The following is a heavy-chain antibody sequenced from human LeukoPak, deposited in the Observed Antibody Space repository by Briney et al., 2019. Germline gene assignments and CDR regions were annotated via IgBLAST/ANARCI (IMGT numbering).Heavy chain of an antibody. CDR2: ISSSSSYI. Sequence: GGSLRLSCAASGFTFSSYSMNWVRQAPGKGLEWVSSISSSSSYIYYADSVKGRFTISRDNAKNSLYLQMNSLRAEDTAVYYCARDAAKKHIVATGEYGMDVWGQGTTVTVSS. CDR3: ARDAAKKHIVATGEYGMDV. D-gene: IGHD5-12*01. CDR1: GFTFSSYS. V-gene: IGHV3-21*01. J-gene: IGHJ6*02.